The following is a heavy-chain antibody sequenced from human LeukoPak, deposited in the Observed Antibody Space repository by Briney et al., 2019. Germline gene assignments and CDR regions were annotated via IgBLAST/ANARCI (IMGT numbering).Heavy chain of an antibody. CDR1: GYTFTSYY. Sequence: GASVKVSCKASGYTFTSYYMQWERQAPGPWLEWMGIINPSGGSTSYAQTFQGRVTMTRDTSTSTVYMELSSLRSEDTAVYYCARTDFHDYSFDYWGQGTLVTVSS. D-gene: IGHD4-11*01. J-gene: IGHJ4*02. CDR3: ARTDFHDYSFDY. V-gene: IGHV1-46*01. CDR2: INPSGGST.